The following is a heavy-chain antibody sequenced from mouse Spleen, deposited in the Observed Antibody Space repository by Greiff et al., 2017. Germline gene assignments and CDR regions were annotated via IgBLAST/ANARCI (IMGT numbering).Heavy chain of an antibody. Sequence: VQLQQSGAELVRPGASVTLSCKASGYTFTDYEMHWVKQTPVHGLEWIGAIDPETGGTAYNQKFKGKAILTADKSSSTAYMELRSLTSEDSAVYYCTRHYSYFDYWGQGTTLTVSS. D-gene: IGHD1-2*01. V-gene: IGHV1-15*01. CDR2: IDPETGGT. CDR3: TRHYSYFDY. J-gene: IGHJ2*01. CDR1: GYTFTDYE.